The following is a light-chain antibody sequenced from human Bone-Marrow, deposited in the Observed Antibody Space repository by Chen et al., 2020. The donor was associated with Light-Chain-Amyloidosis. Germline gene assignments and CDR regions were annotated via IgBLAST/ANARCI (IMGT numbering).Light chain of an antibody. V-gene: IGLV3-25*03. CDR1: DLPTKY. J-gene: IGLJ2*01. CDR3: QSADSSGTYEVI. CDR2: RDT. Sequence: SSALTQPPSVSVSPGQTARITCSGDDLPTKYAYWYQQKPGQAPVLVIHRDTGRPSGISERFSGSSSGTTATLTISGVQAEDEADYHCQSADSSGTYEVIFGGGTKLTVL.